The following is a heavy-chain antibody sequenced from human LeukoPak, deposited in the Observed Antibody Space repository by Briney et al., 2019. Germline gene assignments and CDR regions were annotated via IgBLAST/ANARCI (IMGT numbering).Heavy chain of an antibody. CDR3: ARVRRGWFGELLSRYYYYYMDV. CDR2: INSDGSST. V-gene: IGHV3-74*01. J-gene: IGHJ6*03. Sequence: GGSLRLSCAASGFTFSSYWMHWVRHAPGKGLVWVSRINSDGSSTSYADSVKGRFTISRDNAKNTLYLQMNSLRAEDTAVYYCARVRRGWFGELLSRYYYYYMDVWGKGTTVTVSS. D-gene: IGHD3-10*01. CDR1: GFTFSSYW.